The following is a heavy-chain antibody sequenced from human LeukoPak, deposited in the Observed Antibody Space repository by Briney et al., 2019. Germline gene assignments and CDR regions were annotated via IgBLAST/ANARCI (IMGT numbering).Heavy chain of an antibody. CDR2: ISSSGSTI. Sequence: GGSLRLSCAASGFTFSDYYMSWIRQAPGKGLEWVSYISSSGSTIYYADSVKGRFTISRDNAKNSLYLQMNSLRAEDTAVYYCARDRGCSSTSCYGYYYYGMDVWGQGTTVTVSS. CDR1: GFTFSDYY. J-gene: IGHJ6*02. V-gene: IGHV3-11*04. D-gene: IGHD2-2*01. CDR3: ARDRGCSSTSCYGYYYYGMDV.